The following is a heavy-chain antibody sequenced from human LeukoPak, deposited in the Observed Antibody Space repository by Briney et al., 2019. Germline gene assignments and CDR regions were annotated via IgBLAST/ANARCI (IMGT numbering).Heavy chain of an antibody. J-gene: IGHJ4*02. CDR1: GGSFSGYF. D-gene: IGHD2-15*01. CDR3: ARGGIFHFDY. Sequence: SETLSLTCAVYGGSFSGYFWSWIRQPPGKGLEWIGEINRGGSTNYNPSLKSRVTISVDTSKNQFSLNLTSVTAADSAVYYCARGGIFHFDYWGQGTLVTVSS. V-gene: IGHV4-34*01. CDR2: INRGGST.